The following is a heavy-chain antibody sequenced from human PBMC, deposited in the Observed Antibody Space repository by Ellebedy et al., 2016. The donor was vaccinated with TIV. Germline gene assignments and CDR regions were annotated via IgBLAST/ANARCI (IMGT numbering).Heavy chain of an antibody. V-gene: IGHV3-53*01. CDR2: IYIGGST. J-gene: IGHJ6*02. CDR3: ARDKWGYYYGSGTIYYYYYGMDV. CDR1: GFTVSRNY. Sequence: PGGSLRLSCAASGFTVSRNYMSWVRQAPGKGLEWVTVIYIGGSTYYADSVKGRFTISRDNSKNTLYLQMNRLRAEDTAVYYCARDKWGYYYGSGTIYYYYYGMDVWGQGTTVTVSS. D-gene: IGHD3-10*01.